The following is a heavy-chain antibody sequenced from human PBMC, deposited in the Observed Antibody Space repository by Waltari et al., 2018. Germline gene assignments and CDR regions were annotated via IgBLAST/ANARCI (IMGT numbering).Heavy chain of an antibody. V-gene: IGHV3-23*01. Sequence: EVQLLESGGGLVQPGGSLRLSCAASGFTFSRYAMSWVRTAPGRGLEWVSAISGSGGSTYYADSVKGRFTISRDNSKNTLYLQMNSLRAEDTAVYYCAKFDVWSGYYTDYYYGMDVWGQGTTVTVSS. J-gene: IGHJ6*02. D-gene: IGHD3-3*01. CDR1: GFTFSRYA. CDR2: ISGSGGST. CDR3: AKFDVWSGYYTDYYYGMDV.